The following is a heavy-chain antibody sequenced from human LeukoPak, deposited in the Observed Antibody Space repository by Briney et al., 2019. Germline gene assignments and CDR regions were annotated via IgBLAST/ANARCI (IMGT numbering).Heavy chain of an antibody. CDR2: INSDGSSA. CDR1: GFTFSNYW. D-gene: IGHD3-22*01. J-gene: IGHJ4*02. CDR3: ARNFHRRLYDSSGYYPY. Sequence: GGSLRLSCAASGFTFSNYWMHWVRQAPGKGLVYVSRINSDGSSANYADSVRGRFTISRDNSKNTLYLQMNSLRAEDTAVYYCARNFHRRLYDSSGYYPYWGQGTLVTVSS. V-gene: IGHV3-74*01.